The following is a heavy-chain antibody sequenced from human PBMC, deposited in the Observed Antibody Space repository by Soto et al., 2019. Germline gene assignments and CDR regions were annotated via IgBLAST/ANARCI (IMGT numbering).Heavy chain of an antibody. CDR2: IYYSGSS. Sequence: SETLSLTCTVSGGSISSGDYYWSWIRQSPEKGLEWIGYIYYSGSSYSNPALQSRLSMSLDTSKNQFSLKLRAVTAADTAVYYGARGGARWPGYFDSWGQGALVTVSS. D-gene: IGHD2-15*01. CDR3: ARGGARWPGYFDS. J-gene: IGHJ4*02. V-gene: IGHV4-30-4*01. CDR1: GGSISSGDYY.